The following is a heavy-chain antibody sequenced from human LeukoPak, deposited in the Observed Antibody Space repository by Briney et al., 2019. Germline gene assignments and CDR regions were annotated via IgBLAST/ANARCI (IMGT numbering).Heavy chain of an antibody. CDR2: ISYDGSNK. Sequence: GGSLRLSCAASGFXFSSYGMHWVRQAPGKGLEWVAVISYDGSNKYYADSVKGRFTISRDNSKNTLYVQMNSLRAEDTAVYYCAKGGWATQQHLDYWGQGTLVTVSS. CDR3: AKGGWATQQHLDY. D-gene: IGHD2-15*01. J-gene: IGHJ4*02. CDR1: GFXFSSYG. V-gene: IGHV3-30*18.